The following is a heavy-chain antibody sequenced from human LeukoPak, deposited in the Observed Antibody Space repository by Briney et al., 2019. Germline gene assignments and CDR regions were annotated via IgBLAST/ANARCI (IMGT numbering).Heavy chain of an antibody. D-gene: IGHD2-15*01. CDR3: ARDISSSTRAFDI. Sequence: GGSLRLSCAASGFTFNYYWMSWVRQAPGKGLEWISFITSSGSPTFYADSVKGRFTIFRDTAKNSLFLQMNNLRGEDTAVYYCARDISSSTRAFDIWGQGTMVTVS. CDR1: GFTFNYYW. CDR2: ITSSGSPT. V-gene: IGHV3-48*04. J-gene: IGHJ3*02.